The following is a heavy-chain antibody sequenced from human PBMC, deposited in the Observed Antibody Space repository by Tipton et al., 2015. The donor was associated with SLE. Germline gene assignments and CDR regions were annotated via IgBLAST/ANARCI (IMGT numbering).Heavy chain of an antibody. V-gene: IGHV3-7*03. CDR3: KTVAPTFDF. CDR1: GFSFSSYW. J-gene: IGHJ3*01. Sequence: SLRLSCAASGFSFSSYWMSWVRQAPGKGLEWVANIKQDGSEKYYVDSVKGRFTISRDSSKNTLYLQMNSLRVEDTAVYYCKTVAPTFDFWGQGTMVTVSS. D-gene: IGHD2-21*01. CDR2: IKQDGSEK.